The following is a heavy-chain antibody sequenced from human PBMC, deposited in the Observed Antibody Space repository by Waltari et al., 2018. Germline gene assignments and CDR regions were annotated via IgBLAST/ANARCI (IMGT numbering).Heavy chain of an antibody. CDR3: TFVAGPVY. J-gene: IGHJ4*02. D-gene: IGHD3-3*02. V-gene: IGHV3-74*01. CDR2: INIEGTYT. CDR1: GFRFTDYF. Sequence: EVQLVESGGGLVPPGGSLRLSCAASGFRFTDYFMHWVRQVPGKGLEGVSRINIEGTYTDYAYSVKGRFTISRDNARKMVYLQMNSLRAEDAGLYYCTFVAGPVYWGLGTPVTVSS.